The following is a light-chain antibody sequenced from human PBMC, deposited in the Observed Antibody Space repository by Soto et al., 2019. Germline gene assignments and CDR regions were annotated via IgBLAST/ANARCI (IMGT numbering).Light chain of an antibody. J-gene: IGKJ2*01. CDR2: GAS. V-gene: IGKV3-15*01. CDR3: QQYSNWPYT. Sequence: EIVMTQSPATLSVSPGDRATLSCRASQSVNSNLAWYQQKPGQAPRLLIYGASAWATGVPARFGGSGSGTEFTLTISSLQSEDFAVYYCQQYSNWPYTFGQGTKLEIK. CDR1: QSVNSN.